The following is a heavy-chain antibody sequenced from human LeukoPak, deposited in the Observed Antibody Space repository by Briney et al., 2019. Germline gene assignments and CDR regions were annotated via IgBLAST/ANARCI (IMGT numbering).Heavy chain of an antibody. V-gene: IGHV4-39*07. J-gene: IGHJ3*02. Sequence: PSETLSLTCTVSGGSISSSSYYWGWIRQPPGKGLEWIGSIYYSGSTYYNPSLKSRVTISVDTSKNQFSLKLSSVTAADTAVYYCARDILGAGYFDWLLDAFDIWGQGTMVTVSS. D-gene: IGHD3-9*01. CDR1: GGSISSSSYY. CDR3: ARDILGAGYFDWLLDAFDI. CDR2: IYYSGST.